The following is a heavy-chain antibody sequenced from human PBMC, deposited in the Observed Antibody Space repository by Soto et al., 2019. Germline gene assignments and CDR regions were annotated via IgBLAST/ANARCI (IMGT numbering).Heavy chain of an antibody. Sequence: GWSLRLSCAASGFTFSSFAMTWFRQAPGKGLKWVSSISGLGGTTYYADSVRGRFTISRDNSKNTLYLQMNSLRVEDTSVYYCLKAVHCSGGSCYSGWFDPWGQGILVTV. D-gene: IGHD2-15*01. CDR1: GFTFSSFA. CDR2: ISGLGGTT. CDR3: LKAVHCSGGSCYSGWFDP. V-gene: IGHV3-23*01. J-gene: IGHJ5*02.